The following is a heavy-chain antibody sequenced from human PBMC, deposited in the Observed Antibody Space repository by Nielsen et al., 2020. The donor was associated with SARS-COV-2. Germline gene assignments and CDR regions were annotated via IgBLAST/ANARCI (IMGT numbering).Heavy chain of an antibody. CDR1: GYTFTGYY. CDR2: INPNSGGT. CDR3: ARDFGGSYYVGYFDH. V-gene: IGHV1-2*06. D-gene: IGHD1-26*01. Sequence: ASVKVSCKASGYTFTGYYMHLVRQAPGQGLEWMGRINPNSGGTNYAQKFQGRVTMTRDTSISTAYMELSSLRSEDTAVYYCARDFGGSYYVGYFDHWGQGTLVTVSS. J-gene: IGHJ4*02.